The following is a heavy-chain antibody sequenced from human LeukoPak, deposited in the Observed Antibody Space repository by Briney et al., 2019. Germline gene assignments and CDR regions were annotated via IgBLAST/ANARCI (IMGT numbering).Heavy chain of an antibody. D-gene: IGHD1-14*01. CDR1: AFTFSSHP. CDR3: ARISLAPSDNLDS. J-gene: IGHJ4*02. V-gene: IGHV3-23*01. CDR2: ICSSIGCT. Sequence: GGSLRLSCAASAFTFSSHPMGWVRRAPGKGLEWVSSICSSIGCTYYADSVRGRFAISRDDSKNTLYLQMNSLRAEDTAVYYCARISLAPSDNLDSWGQGTLVTVSS.